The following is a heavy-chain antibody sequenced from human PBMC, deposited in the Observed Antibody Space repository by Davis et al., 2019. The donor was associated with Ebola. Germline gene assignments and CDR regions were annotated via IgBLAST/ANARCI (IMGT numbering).Heavy chain of an antibody. V-gene: IGHV3-33*01. J-gene: IGHJ4*02. D-gene: IGHD3-10*01. Sequence: PGGSLRLSCAASGFTFSSYGMHWVRQAPGKGLEWVAVIWHDGSNEYFADSVKGRFTISRDNSKNTLYLQMNSLRAEDTAVYYCARDPPITMVRGVIINYFDYWGQGTLVTVSS. CDR3: ARDPPITMVRGVIINYFDY. CDR1: GFTFSSYG. CDR2: IWHDGSNE.